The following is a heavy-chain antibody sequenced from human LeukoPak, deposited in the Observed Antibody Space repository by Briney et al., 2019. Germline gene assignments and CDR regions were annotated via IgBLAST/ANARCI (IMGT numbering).Heavy chain of an antibody. CDR3: ARDFDHYGSGSYDY. D-gene: IGHD3-10*01. CDR2: ISSSSSYI. Sequence: PGGSLRLSCAASEFTFSSYSMNWVRQAPGKGLEWVSSISSSSSYIYYADSVKGRFTISRDNAKNSLYLQMNSLRAEDTAVYYCARDFDHYGSGSYDYWGQGTLVTVSS. CDR1: EFTFSSYS. V-gene: IGHV3-21*01. J-gene: IGHJ4*02.